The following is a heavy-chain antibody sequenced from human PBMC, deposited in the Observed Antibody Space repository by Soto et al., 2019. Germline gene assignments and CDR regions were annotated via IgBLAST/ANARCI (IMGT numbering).Heavy chain of an antibody. CDR1: GFTFSSYA. Sequence: HPGGSLRLSCAASGFTFSSYAMHWVRQAPGKGLEWVAVISYDGSNKYYADSVKGRFTISRDNSKNTLYLQMNSLRAEDTAVYYCARFRYSSGPIDYWGQGTLVTVSS. CDR2: ISYDGSNK. V-gene: IGHV3-30-3*01. J-gene: IGHJ4*02. CDR3: ARFRYSSGPIDY. D-gene: IGHD6-19*01.